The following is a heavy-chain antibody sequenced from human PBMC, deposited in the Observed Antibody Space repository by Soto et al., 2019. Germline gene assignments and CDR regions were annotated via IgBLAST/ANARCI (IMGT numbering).Heavy chain of an antibody. CDR2: ISPYDGKT. J-gene: IGHJ4*02. V-gene: IGHV1-18*04. D-gene: IGHD3-3*01. Sequence: QVNLVQSGTEVKKPGASVKVSCKASGYTFPSYGISWVRQAPGQGLEWMGWISPYDGKTNYARSLLGRVTMTTDTLTSTAYMDLRSLTSDDTAVYYCARDRGRTATFGVVATPFDYWGQGTLVIVSS. CDR1: GYTFPSYG. CDR3: ARDRGRTATFGVVATPFDY.